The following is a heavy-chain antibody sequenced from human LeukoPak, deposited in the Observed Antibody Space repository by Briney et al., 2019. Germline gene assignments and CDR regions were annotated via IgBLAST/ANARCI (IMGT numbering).Heavy chain of an antibody. Sequence: EASVKVSCKASGYTFSGNYMHWVRQAPGQGLQWMGWIIPKSGVTNYAQKFQGRVTMTRDTSISTAYMELRSLRSDDTAVYYCARSSSVTIPGYYFDYWGQGTLVTVSS. CDR1: GYTFSGNY. J-gene: IGHJ4*02. CDR3: ARSSSVTIPGYYFDY. V-gene: IGHV1-2*02. D-gene: IGHD2-21*01. CDR2: IIPKSGVT.